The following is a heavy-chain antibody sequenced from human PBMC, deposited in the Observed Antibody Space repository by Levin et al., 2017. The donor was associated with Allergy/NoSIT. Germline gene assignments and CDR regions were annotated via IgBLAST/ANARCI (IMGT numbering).Heavy chain of an antibody. CDR3: ARLPARYYGSGSYPDP. V-gene: IGHV5-51*01. CDR1: GYSFTSYW. J-gene: IGHJ5*02. D-gene: IGHD3-10*01. CDR2: IYPGDSDT. Sequence: PGGSLRLSCKGSGYSFTSYWIGWVRQMPGKGLEWMGIIYPGDSDTRYSPSFQGQVTISADKSISTAYLQWSSLKASDTAMYYCARLPARYYGSGSYPDPWGQGTLVTVSS.